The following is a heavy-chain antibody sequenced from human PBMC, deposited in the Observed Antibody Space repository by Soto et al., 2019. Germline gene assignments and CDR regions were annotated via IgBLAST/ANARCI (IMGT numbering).Heavy chain of an antibody. CDR3: ARLAYSGYLQT. CDR1: GFTFSNSW. J-gene: IGHJ1*01. V-gene: IGHV3-7*01. Sequence: PGGSLRLSCAASGFTFSNSWMNWVRQAPGKELEWVANIKPDGTDKYYVDSVKGRFTISRDNAKNALYLQMSSLRAADTAVYFCARLAYSGYLQTWGQGSLVTVSS. D-gene: IGHD1-26*01. CDR2: IKPDGTDK.